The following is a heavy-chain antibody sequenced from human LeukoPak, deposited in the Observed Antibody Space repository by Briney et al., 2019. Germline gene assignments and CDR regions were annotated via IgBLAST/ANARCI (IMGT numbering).Heavy chain of an antibody. CDR3: ARHRRDGSPTQD. V-gene: IGHV4-39*01. D-gene: IGHD5-24*01. CDR1: GDSISSSSSY. J-gene: IGHJ4*02. CDR2: IYYSGST. Sequence: SETLSLTCTVSGDSISSSSSYWGWIRQPPGKGLEWIGSIYYSGSTYNNTSLKSRVTISVDTSKNQFSLKLNSVTAADTAVYYCARHRRDGSPTQDWGQGILVTVSS.